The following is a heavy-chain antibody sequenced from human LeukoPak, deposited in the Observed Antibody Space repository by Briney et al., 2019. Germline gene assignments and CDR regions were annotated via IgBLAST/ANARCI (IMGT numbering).Heavy chain of an antibody. Sequence: PGGSLRLSCAASGFTVSSNHMSWVRPAPGKGLEWVSVIYSGGSTYYADSVKGRFTISRDNSKNTLYLQMNSLRAEDTAVYYCASHSSSWYGFDYWGQGTLVTVSS. CDR1: GFTVSSNH. J-gene: IGHJ4*02. CDR2: IYSGGST. V-gene: IGHV3-53*01. CDR3: ASHSSSWYGFDY. D-gene: IGHD6-13*01.